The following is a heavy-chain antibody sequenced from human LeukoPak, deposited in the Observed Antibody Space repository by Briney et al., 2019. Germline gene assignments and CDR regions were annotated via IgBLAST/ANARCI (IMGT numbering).Heavy chain of an antibody. V-gene: IGHV3-53*01. J-gene: IGHJ2*01. D-gene: IGHD3-10*01. CDR3: ARVGDHFHWYLDL. CDR2: LYSGSDT. CDR1: GFSFSLNY. Sequence: GGSLTLSCAASGFSFSLNYMNWVRQAPGKGLEWVSILYSGSDTYYSDSVKGRFTISRDNSKNRLFLHMNSLRAEDTAVYYCARVGDHFHWYLDLWGRGTLVTVSS.